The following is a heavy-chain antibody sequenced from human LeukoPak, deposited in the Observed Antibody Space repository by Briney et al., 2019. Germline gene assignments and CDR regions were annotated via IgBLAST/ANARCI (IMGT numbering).Heavy chain of an antibody. CDR1: GFTFSSYA. CDR3: ARDPIAVAGSLAFDY. Sequence: GGSLRLSCAASGFTFSSYAMHWVRQAPGKGLEWVAVISYDGSNKYYADSVKGRFTISRDNSKNTLYLQMDSLRAEDTAVYYCARDPIAVAGSLAFDYWGQGTLVTVSS. V-gene: IGHV3-30-3*01. D-gene: IGHD6-19*01. J-gene: IGHJ4*02. CDR2: ISYDGSNK.